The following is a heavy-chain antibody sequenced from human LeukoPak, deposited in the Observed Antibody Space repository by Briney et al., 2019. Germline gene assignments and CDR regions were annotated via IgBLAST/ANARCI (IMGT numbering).Heavy chain of an antibody. Sequence: PGGSLRLSCAASGFTFSSYSMNWVRQAPGKGLEWVSSISSSSSYIYYAGSVKGRFTISRDNAKNSLYLQMNSLRAEDTAVYYCARAQTAGHIDIWGQGTMVTVSS. V-gene: IGHV3-21*01. J-gene: IGHJ3*02. CDR3: ARAQTAGHIDI. D-gene: IGHD6-19*01. CDR2: ISSSSSYI. CDR1: GFTFSSYS.